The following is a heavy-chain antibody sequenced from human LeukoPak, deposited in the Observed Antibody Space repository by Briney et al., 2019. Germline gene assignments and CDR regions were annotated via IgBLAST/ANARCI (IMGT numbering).Heavy chain of an antibody. CDR1: GFTFTRSA. V-gene: IGHV1-58*02. D-gene: IGHD3-22*01. J-gene: IGHJ4*02. CDR2: IVVGSGNT. Sequence: SVKVSCKASGFTFTRSAMQWVRQARGQRLEWIGWIVVGSGNTNYAQKFQERVTISRDMSTSTAYMELSSPRSEDTAVYYCAALVDYYDSSGYYVDYWGQGTLVTVSS. CDR3: AALVDYYDSSGYYVDY.